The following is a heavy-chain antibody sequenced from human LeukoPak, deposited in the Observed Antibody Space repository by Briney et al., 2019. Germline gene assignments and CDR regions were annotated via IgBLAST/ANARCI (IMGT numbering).Heavy chain of an antibody. D-gene: IGHD3-10*01. V-gene: IGHV3-48*04. Sequence: PGGPLRLSCAASGFTFSSFSMNWVRQVPGKGLEWVSYISYVSSSGYNIYYADSVKGRFTVSRDNAKNSLFLQMNSLRAEDTAIYYCANYGSGSSEPDFWGQGTLVTVSS. CDR3: ANYGSGSSEPDF. CDR2: ISYVSSSGYNI. CDR1: GFTFSSFS. J-gene: IGHJ4*02.